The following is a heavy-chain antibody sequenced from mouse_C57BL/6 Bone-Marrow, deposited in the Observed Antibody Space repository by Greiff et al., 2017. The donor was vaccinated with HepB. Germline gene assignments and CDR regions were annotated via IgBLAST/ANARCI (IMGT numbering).Heavy chain of an antibody. CDR2: IYPGNSDT. CDR3: TRSSQLRDYFDC. V-gene: IGHV1-5*01. CDR1: GYTFTSYW. Sequence: EVMLVESGTVLSRPGASVKMSCKTSGYTFTSYWLHWVIQRPGQGLEWIGAIYPGNSDTSYNQKFKGKAKLTAVTSASTAYMELSSLTNEDSAVYYCTRSSQLRDYFDCWGQGTTLTVSS. J-gene: IGHJ2*01. D-gene: IGHD1-1*01.